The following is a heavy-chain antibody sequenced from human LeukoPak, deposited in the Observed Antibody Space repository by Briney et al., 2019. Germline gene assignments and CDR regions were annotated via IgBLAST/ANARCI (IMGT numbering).Heavy chain of an antibody. CDR1: GGSINTYY. CDR3: ARGSTVTPYYFDY. Sequence: SETLSLTCAVSGGSINTYYWTWIRQPPGKGLEWIGYIQVGGSTNYRPSLNSRVTMSLDTSKNQFSLKLSSVSAADTAVYYCARGSTVTPYYFDYWGQGTLVTVSS. CDR2: IQVGGST. D-gene: IGHD4-17*01. J-gene: IGHJ4*02. V-gene: IGHV4-59*01.